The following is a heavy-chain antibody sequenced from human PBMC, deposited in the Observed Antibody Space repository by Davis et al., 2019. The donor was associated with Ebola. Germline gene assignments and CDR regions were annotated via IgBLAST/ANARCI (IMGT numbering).Heavy chain of an antibody. CDR3: ARGGIAVAGPDY. CDR2: IYHSGST. Sequence: SETLSLTCAVSGGSISSGGYSWSWIRQPPGKGLEWIGYIYHSGSTYYNPSLKSRVTISVDRSKNQFSLKLSSVTAADTAVYYCARGGIAVAGPDYWGQGTLVTVSS. V-gene: IGHV4-30-2*01. D-gene: IGHD6-19*01. CDR1: GGSISSGGYS. J-gene: IGHJ4*02.